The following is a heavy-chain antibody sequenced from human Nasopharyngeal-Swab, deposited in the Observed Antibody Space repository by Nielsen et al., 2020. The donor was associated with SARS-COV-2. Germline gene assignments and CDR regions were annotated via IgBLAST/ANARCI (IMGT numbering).Heavy chain of an antibody. D-gene: IGHD3-22*01. CDR1: GFTFGDYA. CDR2: IRSKAYGGTT. J-gene: IGHJ4*02. V-gene: IGHV3-49*04. Sequence: GESLKISCTASGFTFGDYAMSLVRQAPGKGLEWVGFIRSKAYGGTTEYAASVKGRFTISRDDSKSIAYLQMNSLKTEDTAVYYCTRGYDTFDYWGQGTLVTVSS. CDR3: TRGYDTFDY.